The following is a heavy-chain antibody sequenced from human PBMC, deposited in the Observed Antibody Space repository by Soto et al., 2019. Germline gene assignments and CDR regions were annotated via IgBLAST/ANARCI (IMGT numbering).Heavy chain of an antibody. D-gene: IGHD2-2*01. CDR3: ARVGAYCVSTSCHDY. J-gene: IGHJ4*02. Sequence: QVPLVQSGAEVKQPGASVKVSCKASGYTFTNYGISWVRQAPGQGLEWMGWISAYNGNTDYAQKLQGRVTMTTDTSTSTAYMELRSLRSDDTAVYYCARVGAYCVSTSCHDYWGQGTLVTVSS. CDR1: GYTFTNYG. CDR2: ISAYNGNT. V-gene: IGHV1-18*01.